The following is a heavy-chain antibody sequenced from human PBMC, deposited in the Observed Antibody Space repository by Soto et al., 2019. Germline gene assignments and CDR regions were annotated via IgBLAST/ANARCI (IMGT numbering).Heavy chain of an antibody. CDR2: ISVSSGIT. CDR3: ARVSPHYYGSGSYYSTEYYFDY. CDR1: GFTFSSYA. Sequence: PGGSLRLSCAASGFTFSSYAMSWVRQAPGRGLEWVSAISVSSGITYYADSVKGRFTISRDNSKNTLYLQMNSLRAEDTAVYYCARVSPHYYGSGSYYSTEYYFDYWGQGTLVTVSS. J-gene: IGHJ4*02. V-gene: IGHV3-23*01. D-gene: IGHD3-10*01.